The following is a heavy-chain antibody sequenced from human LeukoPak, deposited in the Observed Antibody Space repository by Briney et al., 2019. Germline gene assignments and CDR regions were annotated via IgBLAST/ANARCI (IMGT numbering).Heavy chain of an antibody. D-gene: IGHD3-3*01. Sequence: GGSLRLSCAASGFTFSSYAMSWVRQAPGKGLERVSYISSSGSTIYYADSVKGRFTISRDNAKNSLHLQMNSLRAEDTAVYYCARGGPIFRAHTFDYWGQGTLVTVSS. CDR1: GFTFSSYA. CDR3: ARGGPIFRAHTFDY. J-gene: IGHJ4*02. V-gene: IGHV3-48*04. CDR2: ISSSGSTI.